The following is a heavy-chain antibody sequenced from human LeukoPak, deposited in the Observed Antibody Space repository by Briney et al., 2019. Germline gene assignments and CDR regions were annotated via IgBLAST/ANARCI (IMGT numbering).Heavy chain of an antibody. CDR3: TRETSSRYFDY. J-gene: IGHJ4*02. V-gene: IGHV1-8*01. CDR2: MNPNSGRT. Sequence: ASVKVSCKASGYTFTSHDINWVRQATGQGLEWMGWMNPNSGRTGYAQNFQGRITITRNTSISTAYLELSSLRSDDTAVYYCTRETSSRYFDYWGQGTLVTVSS. CDR1: GYTFTSHD.